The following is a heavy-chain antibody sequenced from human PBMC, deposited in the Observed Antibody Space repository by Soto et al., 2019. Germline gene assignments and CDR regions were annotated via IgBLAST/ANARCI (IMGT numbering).Heavy chain of an antibody. CDR3: AREGNNPNWYFDL. CDR2: INIDESDT. J-gene: IGHJ2*01. V-gene: IGHV3-74*01. CDR1: GFTFSSYW. Sequence: EVQLVESGGGLVQPGGSLRLSCAASGFTFSSYWMHWVRQGPGKGLLSVSRINIDESDTYYADSVKGRFTISRDNAKNTLYLQMNSLRAEDTAVYFCAREGNNPNWYFDLWGRGTLVTVSS.